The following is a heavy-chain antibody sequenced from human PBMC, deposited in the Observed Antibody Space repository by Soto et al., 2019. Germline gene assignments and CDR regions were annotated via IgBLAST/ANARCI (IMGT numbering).Heavy chain of an antibody. J-gene: IGHJ4*02. CDR2: ISSSSSYI. CDR3: ARGNYAHSFDY. D-gene: IGHD3-16*01. Sequence: EVQLVESGGGLVKPGGSLRLSCAASGFTFSSYSMNWVRQAPGKGLEWVSAISSSSSYIYYADSVKGRFTISRDNAKNSLYLQRNSLRAEDTAGYYCARGNYAHSFDYWGQGTLVTVS. V-gene: IGHV3-21*01. CDR1: GFTFSSYS.